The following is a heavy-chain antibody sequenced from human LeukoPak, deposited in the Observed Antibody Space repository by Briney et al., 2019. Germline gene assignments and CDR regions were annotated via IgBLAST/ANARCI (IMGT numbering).Heavy chain of an antibody. J-gene: IGHJ4*02. D-gene: IGHD1-26*01. CDR2: INSDGSST. Sequence: GGSLRLSCAASGFTFSSYWMHWVRQAPGKGLVWVSRINSDGSSTSYADSVKGRFTISRDNAKNTLYLQMNSLRAEDTAVYYCAGDRNSGSYYSDYWGQGTLVTVSS. CDR1: GFTFSSYW. CDR3: AGDRNSGSYYSDY. V-gene: IGHV3-74*01.